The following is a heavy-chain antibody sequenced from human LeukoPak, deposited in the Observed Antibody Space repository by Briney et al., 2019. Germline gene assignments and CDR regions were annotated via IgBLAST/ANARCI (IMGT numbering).Heavy chain of an antibody. D-gene: IGHD4-17*01. Sequence: GGSLTLSCAASGFTFSDYEMNWVRQAPGKGLEWLSYISTGGRTVKYADSVKGRFTISKDNARSSLFLQMSNLRVEDTAVYFCARGATVTYYFDHWGQGILVAVSS. CDR1: GFTFSDYE. J-gene: IGHJ4*02. CDR2: ISTGGRTV. CDR3: ARGATVTYYFDH. V-gene: IGHV3-48*03.